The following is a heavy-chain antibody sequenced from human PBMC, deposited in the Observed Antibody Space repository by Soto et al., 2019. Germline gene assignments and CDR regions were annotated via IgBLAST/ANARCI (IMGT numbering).Heavy chain of an antibody. CDR2: IIPVFGTA. Sequence: QVQLVQSGAEVKKPGSSVKVSCKASGGTFSSYAISWVRQAPGQGLEWMGGIIPVFGTANYAQKFQGRVAVTADESTSTAYMELSSLRSEDTAVYFCAREGASLRGLRWGAWGQGTLVTVSS. CDR1: GGTFSSYA. D-gene: IGHD4-17*01. V-gene: IGHV1-69*01. J-gene: IGHJ4*02. CDR3: AREGASLRGLRWGA.